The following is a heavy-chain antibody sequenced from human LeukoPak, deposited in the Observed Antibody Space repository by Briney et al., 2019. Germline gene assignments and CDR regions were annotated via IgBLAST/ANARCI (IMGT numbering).Heavy chain of an antibody. CDR2: IKEDGSEI. Sequence: GGSLRLSCAASGFTFSDYWMNWVRQAPGKGLEWVANIKEDGSEISYVHSVKGRFTISRDNARNSLYLQMNSLRDEDAAVYSCAREKYVAGEFFQHWGQGTLVTVSS. CDR1: GFTFSDYW. J-gene: IGHJ1*01. V-gene: IGHV3-7*01. CDR3: AREKYVAGEFFQH. D-gene: IGHD6-13*01.